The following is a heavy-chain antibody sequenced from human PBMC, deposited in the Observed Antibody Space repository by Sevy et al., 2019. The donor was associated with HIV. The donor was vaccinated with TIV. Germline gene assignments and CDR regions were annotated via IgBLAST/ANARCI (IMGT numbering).Heavy chain of an antibody. CDR2: ITPNNGHT. D-gene: IGHD1-26*01. CDR1: GYTFTYYH. CDR3: ARAPSGSQGPGQYFHH. J-gene: IGHJ1*01. Sequence: ASVKVSCKASGYTFTYYHITWVRQAPGQGLEWMGWITPNNGHTNIAQRLQGRVTMTTDTSTSTVYLELRSLTSDDTAGYYCARAPSGSQGPGQYFHHWGQGTLVTVSS. V-gene: IGHV1-18*01.